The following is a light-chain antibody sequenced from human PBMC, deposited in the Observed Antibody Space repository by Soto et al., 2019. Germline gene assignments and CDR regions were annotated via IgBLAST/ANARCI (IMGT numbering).Light chain of an antibody. V-gene: IGLV2-14*01. CDR2: QVS. CDR1: SSDLGGYNF. J-gene: IGLJ1*01. Sequence: QSALTQPASVSGSPGQSITISCTGTSSDLGGYNFVSWYQHHPGKAPKLMIYQVSNRPSGVSNRFSGSKSGNTASLTISGLQAEDEADYYCCSYTSSSPYVFGTGTKVNVL. CDR3: CSYTSSSPYV.